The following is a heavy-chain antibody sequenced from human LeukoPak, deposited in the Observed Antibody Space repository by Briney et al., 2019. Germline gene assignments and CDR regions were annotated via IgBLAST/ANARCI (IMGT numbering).Heavy chain of an antibody. J-gene: IGHJ3*02. CDR3: AREGMVVAFDI. D-gene: IGHD3-10*01. Sequence: PPQTLSLTCTVSGGSISSGGYYWSWIRQHPGKGLEWIGYIYYSGSTYYNPSLKSRVTISVDTSKNQFSLKLSSVTAADTAVYYCAREGMVVAFDIWGQGTMVTVSS. V-gene: IGHV4-31*03. CDR1: GGSISSGGYY. CDR2: IYYSGST.